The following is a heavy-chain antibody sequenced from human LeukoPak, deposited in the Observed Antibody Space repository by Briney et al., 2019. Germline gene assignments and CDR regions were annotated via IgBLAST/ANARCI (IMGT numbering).Heavy chain of an antibody. Sequence: GGSLRLSCTVSGFTVSSNSMSWVRQAPGKGLEWVSFIYSDNTHYSDSVKGRFTISRDNSKNTLYLQMNRLRVEDTAVYYCANDLGWIQLNLGRGQGTLVTVSS. J-gene: IGHJ4*02. D-gene: IGHD5-18*01. CDR2: IYSDNT. CDR1: GFTVSSNS. CDR3: ANDLGWIQLNLG. V-gene: IGHV3-53*01.